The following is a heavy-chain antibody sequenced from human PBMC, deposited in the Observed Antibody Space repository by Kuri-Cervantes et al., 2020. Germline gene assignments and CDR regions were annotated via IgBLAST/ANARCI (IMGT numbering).Heavy chain of an antibody. J-gene: IGHJ4*02. CDR3: ARANFWYGNYFDY. CDR2: INHSGST. CDR1: GGSFSGCY. D-gene: IGHD6-13*01. V-gene: IGHV4-34*01. Sequence: GSLRLSCAVYGGSFSGCYWSWIRQPPGKGLEWIGGINHSGSTNYNPSLKSRVTISVDTSKNQFSLKLSSVTAADTAVYYCARANFWYGNYFDYWGQGTLVTVSS.